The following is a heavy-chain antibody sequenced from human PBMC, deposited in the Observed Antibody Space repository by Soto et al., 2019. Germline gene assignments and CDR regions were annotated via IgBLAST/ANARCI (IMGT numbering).Heavy chain of an antibody. Sequence: LRLSCVGSGFTFSSYGMHWVRQAPGKGLECVAVISDTGSSHYYAASVEGRFTISRENSKNTLSLHMDRLRVEDTAVYYCAKDRGGDCHDNRCYFGADYWGQGTPVTVSS. J-gene: IGHJ4*02. CDR3: AKDRGGDCHDNRCYFGADY. D-gene: IGHD3-3*01. CDR2: ISDTGSSH. V-gene: IGHV3-30*18. CDR1: GFTFSSYG.